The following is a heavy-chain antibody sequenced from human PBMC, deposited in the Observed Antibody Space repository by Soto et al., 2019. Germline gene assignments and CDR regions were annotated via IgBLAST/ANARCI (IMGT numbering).Heavy chain of an antibody. Sequence: PGGSLRLSCAASGFTFSSYSMNWVRQAPGKGLEWVSYISSSSSTIYYADSVKGRFTISRDNAKNSLYLQMNSLRDEDTAVYYCARALNYYGSGSQWFDPWGQGTLVTVSS. D-gene: IGHD3-10*01. CDR3: ARALNYYGSGSQWFDP. CDR2: ISSSSSTI. V-gene: IGHV3-48*02. J-gene: IGHJ5*02. CDR1: GFTFSSYS.